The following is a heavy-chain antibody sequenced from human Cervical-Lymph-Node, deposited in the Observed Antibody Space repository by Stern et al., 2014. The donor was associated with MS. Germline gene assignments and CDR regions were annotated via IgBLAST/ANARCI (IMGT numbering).Heavy chain of an antibody. CDR3: AADRPAASLYYYYGMDV. D-gene: IGHD2-2*01. CDR1: GFTFTSSA. Sequence: QLMQSGPEVKKPGTSVKVSCKASGFTFTSSAVQWVRQARGQRLAWLGWIAVGSGNTNYAQKFQERVTITRDMSTSTAYMELSSLRSEDTAVYYCAADRPAASLYYYYGMDVWGQGTTVTVSS. V-gene: IGHV1-58*01. CDR2: IAVGSGNT. J-gene: IGHJ6*02.